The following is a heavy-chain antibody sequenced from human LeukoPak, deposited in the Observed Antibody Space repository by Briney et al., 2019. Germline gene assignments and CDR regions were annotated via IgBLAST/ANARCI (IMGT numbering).Heavy chain of an antibody. CDR1: GFTVSSNY. V-gene: IGHV3-53*05. J-gene: IGHJ4*02. CDR2: IYSGGST. CDR3: AKGIDIVVVVAATKSGFTPEDYFDY. D-gene: IGHD2-15*01. Sequence: GGSLRLSCAASGFTVSSNYMSWVRQAPGKGLEWVSVIYSGGSTYYADSVKGRFTISRDNSKNTLYLQMNSLRAEDTAVYYCAKGIDIVVVVAATKSGFTPEDYFDYWGQGTLVTVSS.